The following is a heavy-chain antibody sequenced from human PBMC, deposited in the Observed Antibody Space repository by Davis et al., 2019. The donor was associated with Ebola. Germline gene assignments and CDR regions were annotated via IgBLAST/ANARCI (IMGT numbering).Heavy chain of an antibody. CDR3: ARADEIMPRRFDY. D-gene: IGHD2-2*01. J-gene: IGHJ4*02. CDR2: ISAYNGNT. Sequence: AASVKVSCKASGYTFTSYGITWGRQAPGQGLEWMGWISAYNGNTNYAQNFQGRVTMTTDTSTSTAYMELMSLRSDDTAVYYCARADEIMPRRFDYWGQGTLVTVSS. CDR1: GYTFTSYG. V-gene: IGHV1-18*04.